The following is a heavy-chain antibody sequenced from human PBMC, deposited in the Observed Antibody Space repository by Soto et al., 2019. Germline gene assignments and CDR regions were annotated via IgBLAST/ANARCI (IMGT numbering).Heavy chain of an antibody. D-gene: IGHD1-20*01. CDR2: ITGSGSNT. CDR1: GFVFRSYS. CDR3: ARYPSTITVRYFDA. J-gene: IGHJ4*02. Sequence: GGSLRLSCTASGFVFRSYSMTWVRQGPGKGLEWVSSITGSGSNTYYADSVRGRFTISRDNSINTLFLQADSLGVEDTAVYYCARYPSTITVRYFDAWGRGTLVTSPQ. V-gene: IGHV3-21*04.